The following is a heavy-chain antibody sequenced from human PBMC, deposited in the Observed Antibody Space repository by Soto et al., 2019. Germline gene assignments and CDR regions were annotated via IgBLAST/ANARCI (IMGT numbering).Heavy chain of an antibody. J-gene: IGHJ3*02. V-gene: IGHV4-39*01. Sequence: QLQLQESGPGLVKPSETLSLTCTVSGGSISSGSYYWGWIRQPPGKGLEWIGSIYYTGSTYYNPSLTSRVTISVDTSKNQCSLRLRYVPAADTAVYYCARPTIPGTSDAFDIWGQGTMVTAFS. CDR2: IYYTGST. CDR3: ARPTIPGTSDAFDI. CDR1: GGSISSGSYY. D-gene: IGHD1-20*01.